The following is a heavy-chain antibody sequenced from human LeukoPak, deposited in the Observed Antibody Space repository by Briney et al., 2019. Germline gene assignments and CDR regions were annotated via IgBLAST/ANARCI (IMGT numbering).Heavy chain of an antibody. V-gene: IGHV2-70*11. J-gene: IGHJ3*02. Sequence: SGPALVKPTQTLTLTCTFSGFSLSTSGMCVSWIRQPPGKALERLARIDWDDDKYYSTSLKTRLTISKDTSKSQVVLTMTNMDPVDTATYYCARISIAVAGIDSFDIWGQGTMVTVSS. CDR3: ARISIAVAGIDSFDI. CDR1: GFSLSTSGMC. CDR2: IDWDDDK. D-gene: IGHD6-19*01.